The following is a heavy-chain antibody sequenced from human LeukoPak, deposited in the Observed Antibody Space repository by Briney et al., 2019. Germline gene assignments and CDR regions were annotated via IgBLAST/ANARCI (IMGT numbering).Heavy chain of an antibody. CDR2: IYHSGST. J-gene: IGHJ4*02. V-gene: IGHV4-30-2*01. Sequence: SETLSLTCTVSGGSLSSGGYSWSWIRQPPGKGLEWIGYIYHSGSTYYNPSLKSRVTISVDRSKNQFSLKLSSVTAADTAVYYCARAPDIVATYFDYWGQGTLVTVSS. CDR3: ARAPDIVATYFDY. CDR1: GGSLSSGGYS. D-gene: IGHD5-12*01.